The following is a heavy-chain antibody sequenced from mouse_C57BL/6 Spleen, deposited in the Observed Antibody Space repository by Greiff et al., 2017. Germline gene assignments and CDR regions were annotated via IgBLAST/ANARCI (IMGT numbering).Heavy chain of an antibody. Sequence: VQLQQSGAELARPGASVKMSCKASGYTFTSYGISWVKQRTGQGLEWIGEIYPRSGNTSYNEKFKGKATLTADKSSSTAYMELRSLTSEDSAVYFGAKKRYGSSYGYFDVWGTGTTVTVSS. J-gene: IGHJ1*03. CDR1: GYTFTSYG. V-gene: IGHV1-81*01. CDR3: AKKRYGSSYGYFDV. D-gene: IGHD1-1*01. CDR2: IYPRSGNT.